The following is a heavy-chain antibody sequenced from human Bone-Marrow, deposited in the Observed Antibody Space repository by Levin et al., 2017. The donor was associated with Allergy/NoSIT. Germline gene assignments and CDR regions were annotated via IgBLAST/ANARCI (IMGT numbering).Heavy chain of an antibody. D-gene: IGHD6-13*01. CDR3: VRDLVAASGVPVWFDP. V-gene: IGHV3-48*02. CDR2: ISASSTTI. Sequence: GGSLRLSCAASGFTFSSHSMNWVRQTPGKGLQWVSYISASSTTIYYAQSVEGRFTVSRDNAENSVYLQMNSLRDEDTGVYYCVRDLVAASGVPVWFDPWGQGTLVTVSS. J-gene: IGHJ5*02. CDR1: GFTFSSHS.